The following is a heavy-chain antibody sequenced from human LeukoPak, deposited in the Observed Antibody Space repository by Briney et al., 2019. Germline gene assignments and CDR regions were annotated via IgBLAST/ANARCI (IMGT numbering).Heavy chain of an antibody. J-gene: IGHJ4*02. V-gene: IGHV1-2*02. CDR3: ARDSTVRGVEYNY. Sequence: GASVTVSCKASGYTFTGYYMHWVRQAPGQGLEWMGWINPNSGGTNYAQKFQGRVTMTRDTSISTAYMELSRLRSDDTAVYYCARDSTVRGVEYNYWGQGTLVTVSS. D-gene: IGHD3-10*01. CDR2: INPNSGGT. CDR1: GYTFTGYY.